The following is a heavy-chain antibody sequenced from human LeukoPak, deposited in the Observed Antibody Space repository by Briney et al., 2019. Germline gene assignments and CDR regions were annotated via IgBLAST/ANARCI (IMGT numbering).Heavy chain of an antibody. J-gene: IGHJ4*02. CDR1: GFTFSSYG. D-gene: IGHD6-19*01. V-gene: IGHV3-30*02. Sequence: GGSLRLSCASSGFTFSSYGMHWVRQAPGKGLEWVAFIRYDGSNKYYADSVKGRFTISRDNSKNTLYLQMNSLRAEDTAVYYCARGPSGLYYFDYWGQGTLVTVSS. CDR2: IRYDGSNK. CDR3: ARGPSGLYYFDY.